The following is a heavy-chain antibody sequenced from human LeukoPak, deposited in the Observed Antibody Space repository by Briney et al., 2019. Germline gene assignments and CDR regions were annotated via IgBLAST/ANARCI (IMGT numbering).Heavy chain of an antibody. CDR3: AKDRLEGSDFDY. CDR1: GFTFSSYA. J-gene: IGHJ4*02. CDR2: ISGSGGST. V-gene: IGHV3-23*01. D-gene: IGHD6-6*01. Sequence: PGGSLRLSCAASGFTFSSYAMSWVRQAPGKGLEWVSAISGSGGSTYYADSVKGRFTISRDNSKDTLYLQMNSLRAEDTAVYYCAKDRLEGSDFDYWGQGTLVTVSS.